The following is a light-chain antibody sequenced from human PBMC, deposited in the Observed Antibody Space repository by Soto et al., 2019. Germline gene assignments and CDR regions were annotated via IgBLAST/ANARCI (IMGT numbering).Light chain of an antibody. CDR2: DAY. CDR1: QSFRGL. V-gene: IGKV3-11*01. CDR3: QHYAGGSRIT. J-gene: IGKJ5*01. Sequence: EVVLTQSPATLSLSPGERATLSCRASQSFRGLLAWYQQKPGQAPRLLIYDAYNRATGIPPRFSGSGSGTDFTLTISSLEPEDSAVYCQHYAGGSRITFGQGTRLEIK.